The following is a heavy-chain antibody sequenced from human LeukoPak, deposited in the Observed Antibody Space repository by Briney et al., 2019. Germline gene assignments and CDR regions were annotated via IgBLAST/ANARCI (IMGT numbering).Heavy chain of an antibody. V-gene: IGHV3-23*01. CDR1: GFTFSSYA. CDR2: ISGSGSRT. D-gene: IGHD3-22*01. CDR3: AKAGEIVVIEKLYYYGMDV. Sequence: PGGSLRLSCADSGFTFSSYAMSWVRQAPGKGLEWVLSISGSGSRTYYADSVKGRFTISRDNSKNTLYLQMNSLRAEDTAVYYCAKAGEIVVIEKLYYYGMDVWGQGTTVTVSS. J-gene: IGHJ6*02.